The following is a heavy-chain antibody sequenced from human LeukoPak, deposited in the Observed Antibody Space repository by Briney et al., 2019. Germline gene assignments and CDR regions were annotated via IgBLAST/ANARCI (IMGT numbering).Heavy chain of an antibody. CDR1: GGSICSGGYY. D-gene: IGHD6-13*01. V-gene: IGHV4-31*03. CDR3: ARDYLRGYSSSPDAFDI. CDR2: IYYSGST. J-gene: IGHJ3*02. Sequence: PSETLSLTCTVSGGSICSGGYYWSWIRQHPGKGLEWIGYIYYSGSTYYNPSLKSRVTISVDTSKNQFSLKLSSVTAADTAVYYCARDYLRGYSSSPDAFDIWGQGTMVTVSS.